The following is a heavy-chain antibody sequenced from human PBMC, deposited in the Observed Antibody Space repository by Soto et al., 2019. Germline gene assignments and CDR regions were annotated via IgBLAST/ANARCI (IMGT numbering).Heavy chain of an antibody. V-gene: IGHV1-69*06. CDR2: IIPIFARA. Sequence: QVQLVQSGAEVKKPGSSVKVSCKASGGTFSSYAISWVRQAPGQGLEWMGGIIPIFARANYAQKFQARVTITADKSTSTAYMELSSLRSEDTAVYYCARACSGGSCYSGIRNYYYGMDVWGQGTTVTVSS. J-gene: IGHJ6*02. D-gene: IGHD2-15*01. CDR1: GGTFSSYA. CDR3: ARACSGGSCYSGIRNYYYGMDV.